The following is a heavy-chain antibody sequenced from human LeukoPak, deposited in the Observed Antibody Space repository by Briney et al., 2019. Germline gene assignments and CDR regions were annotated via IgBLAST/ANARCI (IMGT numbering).Heavy chain of an antibody. J-gene: IGHJ4*02. D-gene: IGHD3-10*01. V-gene: IGHV3-48*01. Sequence: GGSLRLSCAASGFTFSGYSMNWVRQAPGKGLEWVSYINSRSSAILYADSVKGRFTISRDNAKNLLYLQMNSLRAEDTAVYYCAKSYYGGWGQGTLVTVSS. CDR1: GFTFSGYS. CDR3: AKSYYGG. CDR2: INSRSSAI.